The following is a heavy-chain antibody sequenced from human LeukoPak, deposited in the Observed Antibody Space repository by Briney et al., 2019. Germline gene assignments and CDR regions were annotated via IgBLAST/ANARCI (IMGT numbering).Heavy chain of an antibody. J-gene: IGHJ5*02. Sequence: SETLSLTCTVSGVSLSRGGYSWTWIRQPPRKGLERIGDIYHTGNTNYNPSLKSRFTISVDASKNQVSLRLTSVTAADTAVYYCARGRYSSGWYKEKTWFDPWGQGILVTVSS. CDR2: IYHTGNT. V-gene: IGHV4-30-4*07. D-gene: IGHD6-19*01. CDR1: GVSLSRGGYS. CDR3: ARGRYSSGWYKEKTWFDP.